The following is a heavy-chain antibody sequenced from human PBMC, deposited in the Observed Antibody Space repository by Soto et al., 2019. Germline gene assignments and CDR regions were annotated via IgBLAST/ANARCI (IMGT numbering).Heavy chain of an antibody. CDR3: VRRVSGSYDY. D-gene: IGHD1-26*01. CDR1: GFTFNNYD. Sequence: EVQLAESGGNMVQPGGSLRLSCVASGFTFNNYDMHWVRQAPGKGLEYVSSISSNGGTTYYGNSVKGRFTISRDNSKNTLYLQMGRLRPEDMAVYYCVRRVSGSYDYWAQGTLVTVSS. J-gene: IGHJ4*02. CDR2: ISSNGGTT. V-gene: IGHV3-64*01.